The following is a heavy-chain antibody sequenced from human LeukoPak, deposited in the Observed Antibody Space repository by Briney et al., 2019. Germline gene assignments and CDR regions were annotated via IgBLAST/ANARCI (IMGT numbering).Heavy chain of an antibody. CDR1: GGSISSYY. Sequence: PSENLSLTCTVSGGSISSYYWSWIRQPPGKGLEWIGYISYSGSTNYNPSLKSRATISVDTSKNQFSLKVSSVTAADTAVYYCARYVWGSYPTFEDYWGQGTLVTVSS. CDR3: ARYVWGSYPTFEDY. V-gene: IGHV4-59*01. CDR2: ISYSGST. J-gene: IGHJ4*02. D-gene: IGHD3-16*02.